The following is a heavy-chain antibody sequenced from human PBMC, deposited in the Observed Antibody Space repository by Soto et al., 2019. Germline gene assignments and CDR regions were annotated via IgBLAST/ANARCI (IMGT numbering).Heavy chain of an antibody. J-gene: IGHJ4*02. D-gene: IGHD3-9*01. CDR3: ARAPLTYYDILTGYYGFDFDY. CDR2: ISYDGSNK. Sequence: QVQLVESGGGMVQPGRSLRLSCAASGFTFSSYAMHWVRQAPGKGLEWVAVISYDGSNKYYADSVKGRFTISRDNSKNTLYLQMNSLRAEDTAVYYCARAPLTYYDILTGYYGFDFDYWGQGTLVTVSS. CDR1: GFTFSSYA. V-gene: IGHV3-30-3*01.